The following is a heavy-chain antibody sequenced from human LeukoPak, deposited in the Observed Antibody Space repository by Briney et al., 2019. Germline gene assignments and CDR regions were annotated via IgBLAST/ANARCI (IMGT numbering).Heavy chain of an antibody. CDR3: AREGIYCSSTSCYYYGMDV. CDR1: GGSISSGGYS. J-gene: IGHJ6*02. Sequence: PSETLSLTCAVSGGSISSGGYSWSWIRQPPGKGLEWIGYIYHSGSTYYNPSLKSRVTISVDTSKNQFSLKLSSVTAADTAVYYCAREGIYCSSTSCYYYGMDVWGQGTTVTVSS. V-gene: IGHV4-30-2*01. D-gene: IGHD2-2*01. CDR2: IYHSGST.